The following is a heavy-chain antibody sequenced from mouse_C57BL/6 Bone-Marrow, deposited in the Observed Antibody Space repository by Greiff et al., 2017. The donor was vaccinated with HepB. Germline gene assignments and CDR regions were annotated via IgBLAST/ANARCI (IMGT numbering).Heavy chain of an antibody. CDR2: ISGGGGNT. Sequence: EVKVVESGGGLVKPGGSLKLSCAASGFTFSSYTMSWVRQTPEKRLGWVATISGGGGNTYYPDSVKGRFTISRDNAKNTLYLQMSSLRSEDTALYYCARPYYGSRVDWYFDVWGTGTTVTVSS. D-gene: IGHD1-1*01. CDR1: GFTFSSYT. V-gene: IGHV5-9*01. CDR3: ARPYYGSRVDWYFDV. J-gene: IGHJ1*03.